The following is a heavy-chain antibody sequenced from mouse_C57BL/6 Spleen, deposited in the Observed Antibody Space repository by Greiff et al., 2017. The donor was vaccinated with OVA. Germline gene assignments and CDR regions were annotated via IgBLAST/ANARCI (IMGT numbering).Heavy chain of an antibody. D-gene: IGHD1-1*01. CDR1: VYSFTGYY. J-gene: IGHJ3*01. CDR3: ARQDYYGSSYGWFAY. Sequence: VQLQQSGPELVKPGASVKLHYNPSVYSFTGYYMNWVKQSPEKSLEWIGEINPSTGGTTYNQKFKAKATLTVDKSSSTAYMQLKSLTSEDSAVYYCARQDYYGSSYGWFAYWGQGTLVTVSA. CDR2: INPSTGGT. V-gene: IGHV1-42*01.